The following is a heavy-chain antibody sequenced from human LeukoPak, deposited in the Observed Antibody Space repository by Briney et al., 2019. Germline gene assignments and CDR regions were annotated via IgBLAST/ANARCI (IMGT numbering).Heavy chain of an antibody. D-gene: IGHD3-22*01. V-gene: IGHV3-23*01. CDR1: GFPFSSHG. CDR2: ISGSGGST. J-gene: IGHJ4*02. CDR3: AKAYGDSSGYPLDY. Sequence: GGTLRLSCAGSGFPFSSHGMNWVRQAPGKGLEWVSAISGSGGSTYYADSVKGRFTISRDNSKNTLYLQMNSLRAEDTAVYYCAKAYGDSSGYPLDYWGQGTLVTVSS.